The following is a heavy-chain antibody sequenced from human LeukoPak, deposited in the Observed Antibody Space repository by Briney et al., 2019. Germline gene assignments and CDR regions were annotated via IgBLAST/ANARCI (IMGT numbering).Heavy chain of an antibody. CDR2: INHSGST. D-gene: IGHD2-15*01. CDR3: ARGAVAAPVDY. CDR1: GGSFSGYY. V-gene: IGHV4-34*01. J-gene: IGHJ4*02. Sequence: PSETLSLTCAVYGGSFSGYYWSWSRQPPGKGLEWIGEINHSGSTNYNPSLKSRVTISVDTSKNQFSLKLSSVTAADTAVYYCARGAVAAPVDYWGQRTMVTVSS.